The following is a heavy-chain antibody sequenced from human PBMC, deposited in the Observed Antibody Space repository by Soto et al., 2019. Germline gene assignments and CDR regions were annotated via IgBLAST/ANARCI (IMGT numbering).Heavy chain of an antibody. V-gene: IGHV3-48*02. CDR1: GFTFSSYS. CDR2: ISSSSSTI. CDR3: ARDTQDDFWSGYYRDY. J-gene: IGHJ4*02. Sequence: GGSLRLSCAASGFTFSSYSMNWVRQAPGKGLEWVSYISSSSSTIYYADSVKGRFNISRDNAKNSLYLQINSLRDEDTAVYYCARDTQDDFWSGYYRDYWGQGT. D-gene: IGHD3-3*01.